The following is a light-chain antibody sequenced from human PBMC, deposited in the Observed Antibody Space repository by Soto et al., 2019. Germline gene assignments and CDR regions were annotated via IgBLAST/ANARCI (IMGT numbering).Light chain of an antibody. Sequence: DIQLTQSAASLSASVGDRVTITCQASQVITNYLIWYQQKPGRAPHLLIYYISTLEIGVTSRFGGSGGGTHFTFTITGLQHEDIATDYCQQYEKRPYTFGRGTKLEIK. J-gene: IGKJ2*01. CDR3: QQYEKRPYT. CDR2: YIS. CDR1: QVITNY. V-gene: IGKV1-33*01.